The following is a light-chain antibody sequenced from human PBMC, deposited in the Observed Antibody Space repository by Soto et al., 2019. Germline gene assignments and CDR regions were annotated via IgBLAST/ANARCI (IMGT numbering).Light chain of an antibody. Sequence: DIQMTQSPSTLSASVGDRVTITCRASQSISSWLAWYQQKLGRAPRLLIYDASSLESGVPSRFSGSGYGTEFTLTISSLQPDDFATYYCQQYNTDSSLTFGGGTKVDIK. CDR1: QSISSW. CDR3: QQYNTDSSLT. V-gene: IGKV1-5*01. J-gene: IGKJ4*01. CDR2: DAS.